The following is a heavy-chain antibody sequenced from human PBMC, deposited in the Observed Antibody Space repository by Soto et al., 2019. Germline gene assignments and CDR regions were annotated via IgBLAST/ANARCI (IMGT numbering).Heavy chain of an antibody. V-gene: IGHV3-11*01. J-gene: IGHJ4*02. D-gene: IGHD1-7*01. CDR2: ISGSGSTI. Sequence: QVQLVESGGALVKPGGSLRLSCAASGFTFSDYYMNWIRQALGKGLEWVSYISGSGSTIYYADSVKGRFTISRDNAKNSLYLQVNSLRAEDTAVYYCARGDGTTMDYWGQGTLVTVSS. CDR3: ARGDGTTMDY. CDR1: GFTFSDYY.